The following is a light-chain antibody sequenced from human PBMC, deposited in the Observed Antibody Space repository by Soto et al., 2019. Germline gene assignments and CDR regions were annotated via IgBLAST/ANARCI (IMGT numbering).Light chain of an antibody. CDR1: QSLRPTY. J-gene: IGKJ1*01. CDR3: QQYVTSPRT. CDR2: GAS. V-gene: IGKV3-20*01. Sequence: EIVLTQSPATLSSFPGDRVTLSCRASQSLRPTYVAWYQQKPGQAPRLLIYGASFRATDIPNRFSGRGTGTDFTLTISRLEPEDFAVYYCQQYVTSPRTFGQGTKVDIK.